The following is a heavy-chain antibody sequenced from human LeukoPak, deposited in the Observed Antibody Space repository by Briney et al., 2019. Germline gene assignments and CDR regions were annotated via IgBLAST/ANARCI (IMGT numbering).Heavy chain of an antibody. Sequence: PGGSLRLSCAASGFTFSSYWMSWVRQAPGKGLEWVANIKQDGSEKYYVDSVKGRFTISRDNAKNSLYLQMNSLRAEDTAVYYCARVRISLTRRYNWFDPWGQGTLVTVSS. CDR3: ARVRISLTRRYNWFDP. V-gene: IGHV3-7*01. CDR2: IKQDGSEK. CDR1: GFTFSSYW. D-gene: IGHD3-10*01. J-gene: IGHJ5*02.